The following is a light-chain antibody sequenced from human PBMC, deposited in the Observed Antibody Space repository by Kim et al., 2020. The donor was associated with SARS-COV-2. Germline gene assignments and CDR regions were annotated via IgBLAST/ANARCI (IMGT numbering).Light chain of an antibody. CDR2: DAS. CDR1: QSVRTQ. CDR3: LQRSMWPHT. Sequence: LSPGEGATLSCRASQSVRTQLAWYQQKPGQSPRLLIYDASTRASGVPARFSGSGSGTDFTLTLSSLEPEDFAVYYCLQRSMWPHTFGPGTKVDIK. V-gene: IGKV3-11*01. J-gene: IGKJ3*01.